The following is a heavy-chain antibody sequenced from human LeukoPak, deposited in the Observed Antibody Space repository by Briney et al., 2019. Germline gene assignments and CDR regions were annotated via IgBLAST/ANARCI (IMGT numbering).Heavy chain of an antibody. D-gene: IGHD6-19*01. V-gene: IGHV4-59*01. J-gene: IGHJ4*02. CDR1: GGSISSYY. CDR3: ARYIAVAGLYYFDY. CDR2: IYYSGST. Sequence: PSETLSLTCTVSGGSISSYYWSWIRQPPGKGLEWIGYIYYSGSTNYNPSLKSRVTISVDTSKNQFSLKLSSVTAADTAVYYCARYIAVAGLYYFDYWGQGTLVTVSS.